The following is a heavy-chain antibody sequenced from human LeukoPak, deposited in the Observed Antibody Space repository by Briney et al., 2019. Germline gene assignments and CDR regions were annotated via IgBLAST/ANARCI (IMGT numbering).Heavy chain of an antibody. CDR3: ARVLRLLSNYYDSSGSPDGYYYYMDV. J-gene: IGHJ6*03. V-gene: IGHV4-34*01. D-gene: IGHD3-22*01. Sequence: SETLSLTCAVYGGSFSVYYWSWIRQPPGKGLEWIGEINHSGSTNYNPSRKSRVTISVDTSKNQFSLKLSSVTAADTAVYYCARVLRLLSNYYDSSGSPDGYYYYMDVWGKGTTVTVSS. CDR2: INHSGST. CDR1: GGSFSVYY.